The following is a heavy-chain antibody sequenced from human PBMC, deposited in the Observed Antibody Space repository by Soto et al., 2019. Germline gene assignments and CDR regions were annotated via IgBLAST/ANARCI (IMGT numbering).Heavy chain of an antibody. Sequence: ASVKVSCKTSGYTFTAYYIHWVRQAPGQGLESMGWITPSGGGTSYAQKFQGRVTMTTDTSTSTVYMELRSLRSEDTAVYYCARDSVTLVRGVIRFDSWGQGTLVTVSS. D-gene: IGHD3-10*01. CDR1: GYTFTAYY. V-gene: IGHV1-46*01. CDR3: ARDSVTLVRGVIRFDS. CDR2: ITPSGGGT. J-gene: IGHJ4*02.